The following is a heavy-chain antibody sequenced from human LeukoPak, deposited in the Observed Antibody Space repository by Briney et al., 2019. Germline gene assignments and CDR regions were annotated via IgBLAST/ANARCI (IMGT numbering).Heavy chain of an antibody. CDR2: IYYSGST. CDR3: ATMVQGVHTYFGS. Sequence: SETLSLTCSVSGGSVSSYYWSWIRQSPGKGLEWIGYIYYSGSTNYNPTLKSRVTMSLDTSKNQLSLKLSSVTAADTAVYYCATMVQGVHTYFGSWGQGNLVAVSS. V-gene: IGHV4-59*02. CDR1: GGSVSSYY. J-gene: IGHJ4*02. D-gene: IGHD3-10*01.